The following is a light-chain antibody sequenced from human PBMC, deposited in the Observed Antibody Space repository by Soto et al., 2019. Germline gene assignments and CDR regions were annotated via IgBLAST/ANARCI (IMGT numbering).Light chain of an antibody. J-gene: IGLJ2*01. CDR1: ALPKQY. V-gene: IGLV3-25*02. CDR2: KDT. Sequence: SYELTQPPSVSLSPGQTARVTCSGDALPKQYVYWYQQKPGQAPGVVIYKDTERPSGIPERFSVSSSGTTVTLTISGVQAEDEVDYYCQSSDSSGTYVVFGGGTKLTV. CDR3: QSSDSSGTYVV.